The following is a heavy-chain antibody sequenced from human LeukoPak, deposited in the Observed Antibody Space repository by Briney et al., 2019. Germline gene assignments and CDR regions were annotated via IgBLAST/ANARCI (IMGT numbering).Heavy chain of an antibody. CDR2: IYYSGST. Sequence: GSLRLSCAASGFTFSSYAMSWVRQAPGKGLEWIGYIYYSGSTNYNPSLKSRVTISVDTSKNQFSLKLSSVTAADTAVYYCARSGLDYYDSSAAAFDIWGQGTMVTVSS. D-gene: IGHD3-22*01. V-gene: IGHV4-59*08. J-gene: IGHJ3*02. CDR3: ARSGLDYYDSSAAAFDI. CDR1: GFTFSSYA.